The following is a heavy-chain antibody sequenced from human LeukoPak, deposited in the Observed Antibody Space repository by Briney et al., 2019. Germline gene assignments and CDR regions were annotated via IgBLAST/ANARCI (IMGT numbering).Heavy chain of an antibody. V-gene: IGHV3-21*01. Sequence: GGSLRLSCAASGFTFSSYSMNWVRQAPGKGLEWVSSISSSSTYKYYADSVKGRFTISRDNAKNSLYLQMNSLRAEDTAVYYCARDPLKHYYDSSATGTWFDPWGQGTLVTVSS. CDR2: ISSSSTYK. J-gene: IGHJ5*02. CDR3: ARDPLKHYYDSSATGTWFDP. CDR1: GFTFSSYS. D-gene: IGHD3-22*01.